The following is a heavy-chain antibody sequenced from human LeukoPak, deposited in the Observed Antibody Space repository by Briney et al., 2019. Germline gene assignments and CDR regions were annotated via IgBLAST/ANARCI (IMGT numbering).Heavy chain of an antibody. J-gene: IGHJ5*02. CDR1: GGSISSYY. D-gene: IGHD6-6*01. Sequence: PSETLSLTCTVSGGSISSYYWSWIRQPPGKGREWIGYIYTSGSTNDKPSLKSRDNISVDTSKNRFSPKLSSVNAANTAVYYCARHDRRPWFDPWGQGTLVTVSS. CDR3: ARHDRRPWFDP. V-gene: IGHV4-4*09. CDR2: IYTSGST.